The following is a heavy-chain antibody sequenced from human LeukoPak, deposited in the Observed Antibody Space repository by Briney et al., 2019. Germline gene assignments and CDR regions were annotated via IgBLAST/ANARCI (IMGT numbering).Heavy chain of an antibody. J-gene: IGHJ3*01. CDR2: IYYSGST. D-gene: IGHD1-14*01. Sequence: SETLSLTCTVSGGSISSSSYYWGWLRQPPGKGREWIGSIYYSGSTYYNPSLKSRITISVDTSKNQFSLKLSSVTAADTAVYYCARQNPFDAFDVWGQGTMVTVSS. V-gene: IGHV4-39*01. CDR1: GGSISSSSYY. CDR3: ARQNPFDAFDV.